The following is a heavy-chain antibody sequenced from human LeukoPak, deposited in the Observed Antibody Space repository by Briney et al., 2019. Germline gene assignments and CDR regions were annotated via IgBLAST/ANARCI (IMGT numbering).Heavy chain of an antibody. J-gene: IGHJ4*02. CDR2: IYYSGST. D-gene: IGHD6-13*01. CDR3: AAPGIAAAGPTFDY. Sequence: SETLSLTCTVSGGSISSGDYYWSWIRQPPGKGLEWIGYIYYSGSTYYNPCLKSRVTISVDTSKNQFSLKLSSVTAADTAVYYCAAPGIAAAGPTFDYWGQGTLVTVSS. CDR1: GGSISSGDYY. V-gene: IGHV4-30-4*01.